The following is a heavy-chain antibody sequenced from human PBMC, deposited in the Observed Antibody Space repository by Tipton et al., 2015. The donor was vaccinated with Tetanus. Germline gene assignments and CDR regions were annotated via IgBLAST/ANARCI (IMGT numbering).Heavy chain of an antibody. CDR2: LFGSGST. CDR3: GRSEGLGSSWPVDY. Sequence: TLSLTCTVSRGSISSGHYSWSWIRQTPGKGLEWIGYLFGSGSTHYNPSLKSRVTISVDTSENQFSLNVKSVTAADTAVYYCGRSEGLGSSWPVDYWGQGTLVTVSS. V-gene: IGHV4-30-4*01. CDR1: RGSISSGHYS. D-gene: IGHD6-6*01. J-gene: IGHJ4*02.